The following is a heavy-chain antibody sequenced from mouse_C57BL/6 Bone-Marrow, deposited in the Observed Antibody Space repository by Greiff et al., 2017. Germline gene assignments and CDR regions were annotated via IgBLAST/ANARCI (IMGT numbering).Heavy chain of an antibody. J-gene: IGHJ2*01. CDR3: AREGNYGSSS. CDR2: IDPSDSYT. V-gene: IGHV1-50*01. D-gene: IGHD1-1*01. CDR1: GYTFTSYW. Sequence: VKLLESGAELVKPGASVKLSCKASGYTFTSYWMQWVKQRPGQGLEWIGEIDPSDSYTNYNQKFKGKATLTVDTSTSTAYMQLSSLTSEDAAVYYCAREGNYGSSSWGQGTTLTVSS.